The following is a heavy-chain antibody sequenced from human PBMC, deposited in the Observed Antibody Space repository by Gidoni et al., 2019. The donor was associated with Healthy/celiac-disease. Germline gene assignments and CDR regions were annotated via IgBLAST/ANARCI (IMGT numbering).Heavy chain of an antibody. Sequence: EVQLVQYGAEVKKPGESLKISCKGSGYSFTSYWIGWVRQRPGKGLEWMGIIYPGDSYTRYSPSFQGQVTISADKSISTAYLQWSSLKASDTAMYYCATSLGYCSGGSCSHYFDYWGQGTLVTVSS. D-gene: IGHD2-15*01. V-gene: IGHV5-51*03. CDR1: GYSFTSYW. J-gene: IGHJ4*02. CDR2: IYPGDSYT. CDR3: ATSLGYCSGGSCSHYFDY.